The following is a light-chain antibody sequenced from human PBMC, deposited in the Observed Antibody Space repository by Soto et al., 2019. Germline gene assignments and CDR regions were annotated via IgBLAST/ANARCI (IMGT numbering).Light chain of an antibody. Sequence: DIQMTQSPSTLSASVGDRVTITCRASQSISSWLAWYQQKPGKAPKLLIYKASSLEGGVPSRFSGSGSGTDFTLTISRLQPDDFANYYCQQYHSYSLTFGGGTKVDIK. CDR3: QQYHSYSLT. CDR2: KAS. J-gene: IGKJ4*01. CDR1: QSISSW. V-gene: IGKV1-5*03.